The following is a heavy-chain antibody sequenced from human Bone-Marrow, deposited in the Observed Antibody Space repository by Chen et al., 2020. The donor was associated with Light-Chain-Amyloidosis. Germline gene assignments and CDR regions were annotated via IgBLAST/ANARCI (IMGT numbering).Heavy chain of an antibody. CDR2: ISGSGGSR. J-gene: IGHJ3*02. CDR3: AKDISYDDILPGYPADAFDI. D-gene: IGHD3-9*01. CDR1: GFAFSSYA. V-gene: IGHV3-23*01. Sequence: GGGLLQRGGSLRLSCAASGFAFSSYAMSWVRQAPGKGLEWVSTISGSGGSRYYGDSVKGRLTISRDNSKNALFLQMNSLRAEDTAVYYRAKDISYDDILPGYPADAFDIWGQGTMVTVSS.